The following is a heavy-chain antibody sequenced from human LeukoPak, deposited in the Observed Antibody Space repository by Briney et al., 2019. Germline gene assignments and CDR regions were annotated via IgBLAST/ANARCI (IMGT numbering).Heavy chain of an antibody. Sequence: SETLSLTCTVSGGSISSYYWSWIRQPPGKGLEWIGYIYYSGSTNYNPSLKSRFTISVDRPKNQFFLNVTSLTAADTAVYYCARSRQASGLFSSWGQGTLVVVSS. D-gene: IGHD3-10*01. CDR1: GGSISSYY. J-gene: IGHJ5*02. CDR2: IYYSGST. V-gene: IGHV4-59*12. CDR3: ARSRQASGLFSS.